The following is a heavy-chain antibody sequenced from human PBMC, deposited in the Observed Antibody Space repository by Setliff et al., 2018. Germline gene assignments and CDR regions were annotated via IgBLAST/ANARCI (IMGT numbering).Heavy chain of an antibody. V-gene: IGHV3-7*03. J-gene: IGHJ6*03. CDR3: AKELWPDTRYYYMDL. Sequence: PGGSLRLSCVASGFIISDYWMTWVRQAPGKGLEWVADIRQDGTNKYYADSVKGRFTISRDNAKNSLYLQMNSLRGEDTAVYYCAKELWPDTRYYYMDLWGKGTTVTVSS. CDR2: IRQDGTNK. D-gene: IGHD3-10*01. CDR1: GFIISDYW.